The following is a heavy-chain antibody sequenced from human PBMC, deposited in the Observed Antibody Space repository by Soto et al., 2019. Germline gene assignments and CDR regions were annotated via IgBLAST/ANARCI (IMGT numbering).Heavy chain of an antibody. V-gene: IGHV3-30*18. J-gene: IGHJ4*02. CDR3: AKDRRDGDFMHILVVDF. Sequence: PGGSLRLSCAASGFSLSSYAMHWVRQAPGEGLEWVALMSYDETKKYYADSVKGRFTISRDTSKNTLFLQMNNLRVEDTAVYYCAKDRRDGDFMHILVVDFWGQGALVTVSS. CDR2: MSYDETKK. CDR1: GFSLSSYA. D-gene: IGHD2-15*01.